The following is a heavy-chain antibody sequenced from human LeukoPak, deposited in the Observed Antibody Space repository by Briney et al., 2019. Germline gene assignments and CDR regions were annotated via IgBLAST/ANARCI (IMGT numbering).Heavy chain of an antibody. CDR1: GYTFTSYD. Sequence: GASVKVSCKASGYTFTSYDINWVRQATGQGLEWMGWMNPNSGNTGYAQKFQGRVTMTRNTSINTAYMELSSLRSEDTAVYYCARVIQLPKEYFQHWGQGTLVTVSS. J-gene: IGHJ1*01. V-gene: IGHV1-8*01. CDR3: ARVIQLPKEYFQH. D-gene: IGHD2-2*01. CDR2: MNPNSGNT.